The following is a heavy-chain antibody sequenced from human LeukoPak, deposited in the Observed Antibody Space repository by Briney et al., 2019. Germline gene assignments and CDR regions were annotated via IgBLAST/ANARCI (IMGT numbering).Heavy chain of an antibody. J-gene: IGHJ4*01. Sequence: PGGSLTLSCAASGFTFSSYWMHWVRQAPGKGPVWVSRINTDGNIINNADSVKGRFTISRDNAKNTLYLQMNSLRAEDTAVYYCARDTYSYGRTFDYWGHGTLVTVSS. CDR1: GFTFSSYW. CDR2: INTDGNII. D-gene: IGHD5-18*01. V-gene: IGHV3-74*01. CDR3: ARDTYSYGRTFDY.